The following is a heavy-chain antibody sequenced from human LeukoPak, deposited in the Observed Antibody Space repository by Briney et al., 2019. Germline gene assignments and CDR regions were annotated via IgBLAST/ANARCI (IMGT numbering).Heavy chain of an antibody. CDR3: AKCCPMDV. CDR2: ISSDGINK. V-gene: IGHV3-30*18. Sequence: GGSLRLSCAASGFTLSSYNIHCVRQALGEGLEWVSLISSDGINKYFADSVKGRFTISTDNSKNTLYLQMNSLRPEETAVYYCAKCCPMDVWGQGTTVTVSS. D-gene: IGHD4/OR15-4a*01. CDR1: GFTLSSYN. J-gene: IGHJ6*02.